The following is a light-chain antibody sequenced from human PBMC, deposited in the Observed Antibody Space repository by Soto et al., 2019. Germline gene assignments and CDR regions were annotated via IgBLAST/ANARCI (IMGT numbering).Light chain of an antibody. J-gene: IGKJ4*01. V-gene: IGKV4-1*01. CDR1: QSVLYSSNNNNY. CDR2: WAS. Sequence: DIVMTQSPVSLAVSLGERATINCKFSQSVLYSSNNNNYLAWYQQKPGQPPKLLIYWASTRESGIPDRFSGSGSGTDFTLTISSLRAEDVAVYYCQQYYSAPLTFGGGTKVEIK. CDR3: QQYYSAPLT.